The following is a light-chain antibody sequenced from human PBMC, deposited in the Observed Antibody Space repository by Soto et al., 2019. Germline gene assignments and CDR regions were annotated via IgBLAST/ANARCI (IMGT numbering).Light chain of an antibody. CDR1: SSDVGGYSY. V-gene: IGLV2-14*01. Sequence: QSVLTQPASVSGSPGQSITISCTGTSSDVGGYSYVSWYQQHPGKAPKLMIYEVSDRPSGVSNRFSCSKSGNTASLTISGLQAEDEADYYCSSYTTTNTHVFGTGTKVTVL. CDR3: SSYTTTNTHV. CDR2: EVS. J-gene: IGLJ1*01.